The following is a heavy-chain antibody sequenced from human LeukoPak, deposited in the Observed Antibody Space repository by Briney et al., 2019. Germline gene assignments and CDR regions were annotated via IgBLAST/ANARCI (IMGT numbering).Heavy chain of an antibody. CDR2: IYYSGST. V-gene: IGHV4-39*01. J-gene: IGHJ4*02. CDR3: ARLIVVVPAAMVHRYFDY. CDR1: GGSISSSSYY. Sequence: SETLSLTCTVSGGSISSSSYYWGWIRQPPGKGLEWIGSIYYSGSTYYSPSLKSRVTISVDTSKNQFSLKLSSVTAADTAVYYCARLIVVVPAAMVHRYFDYWGQGTLVTVSS. D-gene: IGHD2-2*01.